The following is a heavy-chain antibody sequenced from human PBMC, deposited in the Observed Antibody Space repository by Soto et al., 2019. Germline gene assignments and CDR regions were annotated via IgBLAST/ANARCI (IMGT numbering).Heavy chain of an antibody. D-gene: IGHD2-15*01. CDR2: ISGSGKTT. J-gene: IGHJ4*02. CDR3: AKNLPVGGICYWCPPAN. CDR1: GFPFNNCA. Sequence: DVQLLESGGALVQPGGSLRLSCAASGFPFNNCAISWVRQAPGKGLQWVATISGSGKTTEYADSVKGRLTISRDNSRNTVHLQMNSLRVEDTAIYYCAKNLPVGGICYWCPPANWGQGVVVTVSS. V-gene: IGHV3-23*01.